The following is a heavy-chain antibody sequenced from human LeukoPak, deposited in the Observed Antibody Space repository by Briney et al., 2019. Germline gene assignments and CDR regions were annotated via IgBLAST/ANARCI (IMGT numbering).Heavy chain of an antibody. J-gene: IGHJ4*02. CDR3: ARGETYYDILTGYYRNYYFDY. D-gene: IGHD3-9*01. Sequence: SETLSLTCTVSGGSISSYYWSWIRQPPGKGLEWIGYIYYSGSTYYNPSLKSRVTISVDTSKNQFSLKLSSVTAADTAVYYCARGETYYDILTGYYRNYYFDYWGQGTLVTVSS. CDR2: IYYSGST. CDR1: GGSISSYY. V-gene: IGHV4-59*12.